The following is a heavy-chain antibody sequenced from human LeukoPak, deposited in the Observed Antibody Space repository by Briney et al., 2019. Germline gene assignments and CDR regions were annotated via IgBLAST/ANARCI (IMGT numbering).Heavy chain of an antibody. Sequence: PSETLSLTCTVSGGSISTYYWSWIRQPPGKGLEWIGNIYYSGSTNYNPSLKSRVTISVDTSKNQFSLKVSSVTAADTAVYYCAGSAWACSSGSCSSYYDYWGQGTLVTVSS. D-gene: IGHD2-15*01. CDR1: GGSISTYY. CDR2: IYYSGST. J-gene: IGHJ4*02. CDR3: AGSAWACSSGSCSSYYDY. V-gene: IGHV4-59*08.